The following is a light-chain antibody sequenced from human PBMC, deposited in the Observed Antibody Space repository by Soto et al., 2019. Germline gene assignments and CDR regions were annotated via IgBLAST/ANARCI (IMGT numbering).Light chain of an antibody. CDR3: SSYASSRDVF. CDR2: EVS. V-gene: IGLV2-14*01. CDR1: SSDVGGYNY. Sequence: QSALTQPASVSGSPGQSITISCTGTSSDVGGYNYVSWYQQYPGKAPKLMIYEVSNRPSGVSNRFSVSKSGNTASLTISGLQAEDEADYYCSSYASSRDVFFGGGTKLTVL. J-gene: IGLJ2*01.